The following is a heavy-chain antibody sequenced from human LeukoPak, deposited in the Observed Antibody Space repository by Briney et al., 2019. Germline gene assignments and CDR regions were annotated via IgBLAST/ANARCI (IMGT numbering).Heavy chain of an antibody. Sequence: ETVSLTCTVSGGSISSSNYYWGWIRQPPGKGLEWIGTIYYSGSTYYNPSRESRLTISVDTPKNQFSLKLSSVTAADMALYYCARHRSGVTYFDYWGQGTLVTVSS. V-gene: IGHV4-39*01. D-gene: IGHD2-21*02. CDR3: ARHRSGVTYFDY. CDR2: IYYSGST. CDR1: GGSISSSNYY. J-gene: IGHJ4*02.